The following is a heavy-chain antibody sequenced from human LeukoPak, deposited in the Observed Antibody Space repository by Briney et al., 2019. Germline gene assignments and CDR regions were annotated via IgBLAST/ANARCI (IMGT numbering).Heavy chain of an antibody. J-gene: IGHJ4*02. Sequence: PGGSLRLSCAASGFSFISHAMSWVRQAPGKGPEWVSSIHYLGTNTHYADSVMGRFTISRDNSMSMLFLQMNNLRVEDTAVYYCATRLWDGGSWGQGTLVTVSS. CDR3: ATRLWDGGS. CDR2: IHYLGTNT. D-gene: IGHD4/OR15-4a*01. V-gene: IGHV3-23*05. CDR1: GFSFISHA.